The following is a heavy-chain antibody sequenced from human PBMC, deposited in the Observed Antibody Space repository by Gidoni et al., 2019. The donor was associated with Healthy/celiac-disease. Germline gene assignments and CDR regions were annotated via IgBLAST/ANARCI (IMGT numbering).Heavy chain of an antibody. CDR3: ARSKTKYCSSTSCYVRRAFDI. Sequence: QVQLVQSGAEVKKHGASVKVSCKASGYTFTSYDINWVRQDTGQGLEWMGWMNPNSGNTVYAQKFQGRVTMTRNTSISTAYMVLSSLRSEDTAGYYCARSKTKYCSSTSCYVRRAFDIWGQVTMVTVSS. D-gene: IGHD2-2*01. CDR2: MNPNSGNT. CDR1: GYTFTSYD. V-gene: IGHV1-8*01. J-gene: IGHJ3*02.